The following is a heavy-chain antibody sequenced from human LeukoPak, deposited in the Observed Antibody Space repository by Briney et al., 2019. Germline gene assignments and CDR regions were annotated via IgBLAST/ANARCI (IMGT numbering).Heavy chain of an antibody. CDR1: GFTFSSYA. CDR2: VSFDGDNK. J-gene: IGHJ4*02. Sequence: PGRSLRLSCAASGFTFSSYAMHWVRQAPGKGLEWVAVVSFDGDNKYYADSVKDRFTISRDNSQNTLYLQLNSLRAEDTAVYYCARDGTRLAYCGGDCYPYFDYWGQGTLVTVSS. D-gene: IGHD2-21*02. CDR3: ARDGTRLAYCGGDCYPYFDY. V-gene: IGHV3-30-3*01.